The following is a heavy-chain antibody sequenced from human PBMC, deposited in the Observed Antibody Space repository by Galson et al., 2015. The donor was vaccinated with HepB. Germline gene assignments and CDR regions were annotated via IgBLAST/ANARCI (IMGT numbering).Heavy chain of an antibody. CDR3: ARDGGGYDYYYYYYMDV. V-gene: IGHV3-48*01. D-gene: IGHD5-12*01. CDR1: GFTFSSYS. CDR2: ISSSSSTI. J-gene: IGHJ6*03. Sequence: SLRLSCAASGFTFSSYSMNWVRQAPGKGLEWVSYISSSSSTIYYADSVKGRSTISRDNAKNSLYLQMNSLRAEDTAVYYCARDGGGYDYYYYYYMDVWGKGTTVTVSS.